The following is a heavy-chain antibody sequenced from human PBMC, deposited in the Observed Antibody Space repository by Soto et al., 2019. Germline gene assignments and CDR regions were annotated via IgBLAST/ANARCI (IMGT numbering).Heavy chain of an antibody. Sequence: SVKVSCKASGGTFSSYAISWVRQAPGQGLEWMGGIIPIFGTANYAQKFQGRVTITADKSTSTAYMELSSLRSEDTAVYYCARGSNYYDSSGSNDYWGQGTLVTVSS. CDR3: ARGSNYYDSSGSNDY. D-gene: IGHD3-22*01. CDR2: IIPIFGTA. V-gene: IGHV1-69*06. J-gene: IGHJ4*02. CDR1: GGTFSSYA.